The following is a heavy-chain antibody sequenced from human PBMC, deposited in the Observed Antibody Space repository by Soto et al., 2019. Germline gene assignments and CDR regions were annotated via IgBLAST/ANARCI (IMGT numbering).Heavy chain of an antibody. CDR3: AKSTPVFVRYDY. CDR1: GFTFSSYA. CDR2: ISGSGGST. V-gene: IGHV3-23*01. J-gene: IGHJ4*02. D-gene: IGHD2-15*01. Sequence: GESLKISCAASGFTFSSYAMSWVRQAPGKGLEWVSAISGSGGSTYYADSVKGRFTISRDNSKNTLYLQMNSLRAEDTAVYYCAKSTPVFVRYDYWGQGTLVTVSS.